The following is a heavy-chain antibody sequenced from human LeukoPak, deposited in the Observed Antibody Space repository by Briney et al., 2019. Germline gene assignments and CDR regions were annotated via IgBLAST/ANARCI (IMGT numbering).Heavy chain of an antibody. CDR1: GYTFTSYY. J-gene: IGHJ6*02. CDR3: ARATGWHGMDV. D-gene: IGHD1-14*01. Sequence: GASVKVSCKASGYTFTSYYMHWVRQAPGQGLEWMGIINPSGGSTNYAQKFQGRVTMTRDTSTSTVYMELSSLRSEDTAVYYCARATGWHGMDVWGQGTTVTVSS. CDR2: INPSGGST. V-gene: IGHV1-46*01.